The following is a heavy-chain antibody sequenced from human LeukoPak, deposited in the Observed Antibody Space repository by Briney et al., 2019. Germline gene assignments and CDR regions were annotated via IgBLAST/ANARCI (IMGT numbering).Heavy chain of an antibody. D-gene: IGHD3-10*01. Sequence: GGSLRLSCATSGFTFRTTGVHWVRHAPGKGLEWVALMSSDGIKTYYADSVKGRFTVSRDSSKDILYLQMNSLRDDDTAMYYCAKDHAGSGRAFEYWGQGTRVTVSS. CDR1: GFTFRTTG. CDR3: AKDHAGSGRAFEY. V-gene: IGHV3-30*04. CDR2: MSSDGIKT. J-gene: IGHJ4*02.